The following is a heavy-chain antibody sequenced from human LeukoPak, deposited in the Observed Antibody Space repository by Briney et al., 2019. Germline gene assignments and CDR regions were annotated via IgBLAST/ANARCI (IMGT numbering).Heavy chain of an antibody. Sequence: PGGSPRLSCAASGCTVSSSAMSWVRHPPRKGLEWVSAISGSGGSTYYADSVKGRFTISRDNSKNTLYLQMNSLRAEDTAVYYCAKDKAVAGTYWGQGTLVTVSS. CDR3: AKDKAVAGTY. CDR1: GCTVSSSA. V-gene: IGHV3-23*01. D-gene: IGHD6-19*01. J-gene: IGHJ4*02. CDR2: ISGSGGST.